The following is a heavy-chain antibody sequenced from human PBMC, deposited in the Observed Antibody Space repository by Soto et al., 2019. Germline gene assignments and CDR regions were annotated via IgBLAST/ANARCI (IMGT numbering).Heavy chain of an antibody. CDR1: GFTFSSHS. CDR2: ISYDGSIK. V-gene: IGHV3-30-3*01. J-gene: IGHJ4*02. Sequence: QVQLVESGGGVVQPGRSLRLSCAASGFTFSSHSIQWVRQAPGKGLEWVAVISYDGSIKYYADSAKGRFTISRDNYKNTAYLQMNSLRAEDTAVFYCARAWSTSGDLDYWGQGTLVIVSS. CDR3: ARAWSTSGDLDY. D-gene: IGHD3-10*01.